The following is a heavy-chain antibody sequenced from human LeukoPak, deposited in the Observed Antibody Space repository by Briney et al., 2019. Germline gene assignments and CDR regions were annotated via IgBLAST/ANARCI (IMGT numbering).Heavy chain of an antibody. V-gene: IGHV1-2*02. CDR2: INPNSGGT. CDR1: GYTFTGYY. J-gene: IGHJ6*02. D-gene: IGHD2-2*01. CDR3: TRDHCTTTNCYEDYYYGVDV. Sequence: ASVKVSCKASGYTFTGYYMHWVRQAPGQGLEWMGWINPNSGGTDTAQKFQGRVTMTRDTSISTAYMELSRLRSDDTAVYYCTRDHCTTTNCYEDYYYGVDVWGQGTTVTVSS.